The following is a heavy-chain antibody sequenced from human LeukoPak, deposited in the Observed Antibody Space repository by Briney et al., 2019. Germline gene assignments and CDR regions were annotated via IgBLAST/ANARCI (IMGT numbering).Heavy chain of an antibody. CDR1: GGSISSSY. V-gene: IGHV4-59*12. CDR2: IYYSGST. CDR3: ARDGRGSTSLDN. J-gene: IGHJ4*02. D-gene: IGHD6-6*01. Sequence: PSETLSLTCTVSGGSISSSYWSWIRQPPGKGLEWIGYIYYSGSTNYNPSLKSRVTISVDTPKNQLSLKLSSVTAADTAVYFCARDGRGSTSLDNWGQGILVTVSS.